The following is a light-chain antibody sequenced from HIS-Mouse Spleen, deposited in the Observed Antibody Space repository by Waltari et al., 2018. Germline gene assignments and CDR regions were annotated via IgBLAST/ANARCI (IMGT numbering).Light chain of an antibody. Sequence: SYVLTQPPSVSVAPGKTARITCGGNNIGSKSVHWYQQKPGQAPVLVAYDDSDRPSGIPGRFSGSNSGNTATLTISRVEAGDEADYFCQVWDSSSDHPVFGGGTKLTVL. CDR2: DDS. V-gene: IGLV3-21*03. J-gene: IGLJ2*01. CDR1: NIGSKS. CDR3: QVWDSSSDHPV.